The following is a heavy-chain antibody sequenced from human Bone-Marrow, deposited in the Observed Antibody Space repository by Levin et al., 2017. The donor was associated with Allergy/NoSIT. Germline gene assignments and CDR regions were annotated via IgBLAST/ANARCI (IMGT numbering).Heavy chain of an antibody. D-gene: IGHD4-23*01. Sequence: SGPTLVKPPQTLTLTCTFSGFSLSSSGVGVGGIRQPPGKALDWLALIYWADDKRYSPSRKTRLTITKDNSNNQVVLTMTNMDTVDATTEYCAAARAGGNSCTFDIWGQGTLVTVSS. CDR1: GFSLSSSGVG. CDR2: IYWADDK. J-gene: IGHJ3*02. V-gene: IGHV2-5*02. CDR3: AAARAGGNSCTFDI.